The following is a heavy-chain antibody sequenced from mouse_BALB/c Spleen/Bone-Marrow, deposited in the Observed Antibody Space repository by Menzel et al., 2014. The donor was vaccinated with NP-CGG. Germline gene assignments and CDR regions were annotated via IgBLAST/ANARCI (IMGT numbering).Heavy chain of an antibody. V-gene: IGHV1S81*02. CDR2: INPSNGGT. CDR3: TRRSLLSDYYSMDY. D-gene: IGHD2-10*01. Sequence: QVQLQQSGAELVKPGASVKLSCKASGYTFTSYYLYWVKQRPGQGLEWIGEINPSNGGTNFNERFKSKASLTVDKSSSTAYMQLNSLTSEGSAVYYCTRRSLLSDYYSMDYWGQGTSVTVSS. CDR1: GYTFTSYY. J-gene: IGHJ4*01.